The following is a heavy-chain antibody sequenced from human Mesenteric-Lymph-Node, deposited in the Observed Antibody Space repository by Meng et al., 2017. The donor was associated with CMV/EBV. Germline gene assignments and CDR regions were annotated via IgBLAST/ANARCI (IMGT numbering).Heavy chain of an antibody. CDR3: VRVLKGGTYFDY. D-gene: IGHD1-26*01. J-gene: IGHJ4*02. Sequence: GGSLRLSCAASGFIFDNYMMNWVRQAPGKGLEWVSTIAISGYRYYADSVKGRFTISRDDATNSLYLQMNSLRAEDAAVYFCVRVLKGGTYFDYWGQGTQVTVSS. CDR2: IAISGYR. V-gene: IGHV3-21*01. CDR1: GFIFDNYM.